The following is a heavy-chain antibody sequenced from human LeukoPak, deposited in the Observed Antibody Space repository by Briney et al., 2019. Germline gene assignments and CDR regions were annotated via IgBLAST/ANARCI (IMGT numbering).Heavy chain of an antibody. V-gene: IGHV3-49*04. J-gene: IGHJ4*02. CDR2: IRSKAYGGTT. D-gene: IGHD2-15*01. Sequence: PGGSLRLSCTGSGFTFGDYGMSWGRQAPGKGLEWVGFIRSKAYGGTTEYAASVKGRFTISRDDSKSIAYLQMNSLKTEDTAVYYCTRPRYCSGGSCYFDYWGQGTLVTVSS. CDR3: TRPRYCSGGSCYFDY. CDR1: GFTFGDYG.